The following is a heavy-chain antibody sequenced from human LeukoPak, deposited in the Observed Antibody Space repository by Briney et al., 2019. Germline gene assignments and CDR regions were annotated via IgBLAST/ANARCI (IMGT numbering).Heavy chain of an antibody. J-gene: IGHJ1*01. CDR2: INSNGGST. Sequence: GGSLRLSCSASGFTFSNYAMHWVRQAPGERLEYVSSINSNGGSTYYTDSVKGRFTISRDNAKNTLYLQMSSLRAEDTAVYYCVKGVVVAASVWEYFQHWGQGTLVTVSS. CDR1: GFTFSNYA. CDR3: VKGVVVAASVWEYFQH. D-gene: IGHD2-15*01. V-gene: IGHV3-64D*06.